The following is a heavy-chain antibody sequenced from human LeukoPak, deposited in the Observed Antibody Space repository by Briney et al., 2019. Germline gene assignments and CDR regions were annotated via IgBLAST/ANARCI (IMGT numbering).Heavy chain of an antibody. V-gene: IGHV3-23*01. CDR2: ISGSGGST. Sequence: GGSLTLSCAASGFTFSSYAMSWIRQPPGKGLEWVSAISGSGGSTYYADSVKGRFTISRDNSKNTLYLQMNSLRAEDTAVYYCAKDFVVVMMMAFDIWGQGTMVTVSS. CDR1: GFTFSSYA. D-gene: IGHD3-3*01. CDR3: AKDFVVVMMMAFDI. J-gene: IGHJ3*02.